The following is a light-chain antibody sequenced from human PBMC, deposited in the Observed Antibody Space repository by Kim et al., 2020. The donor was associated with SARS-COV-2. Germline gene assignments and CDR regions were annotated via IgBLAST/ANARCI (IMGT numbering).Light chain of an antibody. CDR1: KLGYKF. V-gene: IGLV3-1*01. Sequence: SWSRGQTASITCSGDKLGYKFVCWYQQKPGQSPVLVIYQDSKRPSGIPERFSGSNSGNTATLTISGTQAMDVSDYYWQAWDSSTVVFGGGTQLTVL. CDR2: QDS. J-gene: IGLJ2*01. CDR3: QAWDSSTVV.